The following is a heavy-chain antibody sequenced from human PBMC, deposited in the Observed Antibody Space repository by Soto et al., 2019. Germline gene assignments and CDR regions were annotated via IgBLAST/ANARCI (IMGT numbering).Heavy chain of an antibody. Sequence: QAQLVESGGGVVQPGRSLRLSCAASGFTFSSYAMHWVRQAPGKGLEWVAVISYDGSNKYYADSVKGRFTISRDNSKNTLYLQMNSLRAEDTAVYYCARDSLVGDGFDYWGQGTLVTVSS. V-gene: IGHV3-30-3*01. CDR2: ISYDGSNK. CDR1: GFTFSSYA. J-gene: IGHJ4*02. D-gene: IGHD1-26*01. CDR3: ARDSLVGDGFDY.